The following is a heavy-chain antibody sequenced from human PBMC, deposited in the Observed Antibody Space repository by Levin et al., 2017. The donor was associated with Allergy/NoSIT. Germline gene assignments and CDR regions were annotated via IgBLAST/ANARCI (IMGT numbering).Heavy chain of an antibody. D-gene: IGHD3-9*01. J-gene: IGHJ4*02. V-gene: IGHV3-53*01. Sequence: GESLKISCAASGFTISSNYMSWVRQAPGKGLEWVSVIYSGGSTYYADSVKGRFTISRDNSKNTLYLQMNSLRAEDTAVYYCARGEYDILTGAYYFDYWGQGTLVTVSS. CDR1: GFTISSNY. CDR3: ARGEYDILTGAYYFDY. CDR2: IYSGGST.